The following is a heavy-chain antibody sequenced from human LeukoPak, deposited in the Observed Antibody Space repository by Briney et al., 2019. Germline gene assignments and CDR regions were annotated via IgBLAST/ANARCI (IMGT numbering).Heavy chain of an antibody. Sequence: SHTLSLTCAISGDSVSSNSAAWNWIRQSPSRGLEWLGRTYYRSKWYNDYAESVKSRITFNPDTSKNQFSLQLTSVTPEDTAVYYCARTGIAAGTTTNFDYWGQGTLVTVSS. CDR1: GDSVSSNSAA. CDR2: TYYRSKWYN. J-gene: IGHJ4*02. V-gene: IGHV6-1*01. D-gene: IGHD6-13*01. CDR3: ARTGIAAGTTTNFDY.